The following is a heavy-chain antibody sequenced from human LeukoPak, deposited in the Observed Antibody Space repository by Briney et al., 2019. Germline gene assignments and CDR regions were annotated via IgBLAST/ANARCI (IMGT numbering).Heavy chain of an antibody. D-gene: IGHD3-10*01. CDR1: GFTFSNNG. V-gene: IGHV3-23*01. J-gene: IGHJ4*02. Sequence: GGTLRLSCAASGFTFSNNGMNWVRQAPGKGLEWVSGISPSGDITYYADSVKGRFTISRDDSKNTLYLEVISLTAEDTAVYYCAKDDAWLRFGEWSQGTLVTVSS. CDR3: AKDDAWLRFGE. CDR2: ISPSGDIT.